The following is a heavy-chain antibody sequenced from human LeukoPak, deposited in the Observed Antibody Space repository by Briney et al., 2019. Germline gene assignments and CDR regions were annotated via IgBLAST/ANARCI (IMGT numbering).Heavy chain of an antibody. Sequence: GGPLRLSCAASGFTFSSYGMHWVRQAPGKGLEWVAVTSYDESNKFYADSVKGRFTISRDNSKNTLYLQMNSLRAEDTAVYYCARGTIQLWLMVDYWGQGTLVTVSS. D-gene: IGHD5-18*01. CDR3: ARGTIQLWLMVDY. CDR2: TSYDESNK. J-gene: IGHJ4*02. V-gene: IGHV3-30*03. CDR1: GFTFSSYG.